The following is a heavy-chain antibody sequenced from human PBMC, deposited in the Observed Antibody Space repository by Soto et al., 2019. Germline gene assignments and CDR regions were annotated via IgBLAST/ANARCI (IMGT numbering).Heavy chain of an antibody. J-gene: IGHJ6*02. CDR2: ISYDGSNK. Sequence: QAPGTGLDWVSVISYDGSNKYYADSVKGRFTISRDNSKNTLYLQMNSLRAEDTAVYYCAKDLSPGIAVAGAPYYSYYGMDVWGQGTTVTVSS. D-gene: IGHD6-19*01. V-gene: IGHV3-30*18. CDR3: AKDLSPGIAVAGAPYYSYYGMDV.